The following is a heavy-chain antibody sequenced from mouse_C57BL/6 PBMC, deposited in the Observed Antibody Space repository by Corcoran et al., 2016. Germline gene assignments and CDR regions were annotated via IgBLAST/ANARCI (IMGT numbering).Heavy chain of an antibody. CDR2: INPNNGGT. Sequence: EVQLQQSGPELVKPGASVKISCKASGYMFTDYYMHWVKQSHGKSLEWIGDINPNNGGTSYNQKFKGKATLTVDKSSSTAYMELRSLTSEDSAVYYCAREPYGSRGYFDVWGTGTTVTVSS. CDR1: GYMFTDYY. D-gene: IGHD1-1*01. CDR3: AREPYGSRGYFDV. V-gene: IGHV1-26*01. J-gene: IGHJ1*03.